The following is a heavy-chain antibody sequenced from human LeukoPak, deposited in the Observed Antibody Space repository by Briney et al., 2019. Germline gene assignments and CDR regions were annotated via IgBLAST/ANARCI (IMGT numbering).Heavy chain of an antibody. CDR2: INAGNGNT. CDR1: GYIFTSYA. CDR3: ARGRIAAAGSLFDY. J-gene: IGHJ4*02. V-gene: IGHV1-3*01. D-gene: IGHD6-13*01. Sequence: GASVKVSCKASGYIFTSYAMHWVRQAPGQRLEWMGWINAGNGNTKYSQKFQGRVTMTRNTSISTAYMELSSLRSEDTAVYYCARGRIAAAGSLFDYWGQGTLVTVSS.